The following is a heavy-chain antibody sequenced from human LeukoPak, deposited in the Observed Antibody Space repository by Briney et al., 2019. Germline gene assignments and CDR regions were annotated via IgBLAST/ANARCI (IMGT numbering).Heavy chain of an antibody. CDR1: GYTFTGYY. Sequence: GASVKVSCKASGYTFTGYYMHWVRQAPGQGLEWMGWINPNSGGTNYAQKFRGRVTMTRDTSISTAYMELSRLRSDDTAVYYCARAQNYYGSGSPYYNWFDPWGQGTLVTVSS. CDR3: ARAQNYYGSGSPYYNWFDP. CDR2: INPNSGGT. V-gene: IGHV1-2*02. D-gene: IGHD3-10*01. J-gene: IGHJ5*02.